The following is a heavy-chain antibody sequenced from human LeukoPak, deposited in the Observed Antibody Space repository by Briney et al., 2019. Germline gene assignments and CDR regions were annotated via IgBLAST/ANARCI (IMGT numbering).Heavy chain of an antibody. J-gene: IGHJ5*02. CDR1: GGSISSLY. D-gene: IGHD2-2*01. CDR3: GRESFGGHCSRTGCFQYTWVDP. CDR2: IHNSGST. V-gene: IGHV4-59*11. Sequence: SETLSLTCTVSGGSISSLYWTWIRQPPGKGLEWIGNIHNSGSTNYNPSLRSRVTISVDTAKNQFSLRLKSVTAADTAVYFCGRESFGGHCSRTGCFQYTWVDPWGQGSLVTVSP.